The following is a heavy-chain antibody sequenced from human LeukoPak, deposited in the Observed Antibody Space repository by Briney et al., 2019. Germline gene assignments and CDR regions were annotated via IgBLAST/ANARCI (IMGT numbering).Heavy chain of an antibody. J-gene: IGHJ4*02. CDR2: IYPGDSDT. CDR3: ARQGYSSGWSQYYFDY. Sequence: GESLKISCKGSGYSFTSYWIGWVRQMPGKGLEWMGIIYPGDSDTRYSPSFQGQVTTSADKSISTAYLQWNSLKASDTAMYYCARQGYSSGWSQYYFDYWGQGTLVTVSS. CDR1: GYSFTSYW. V-gene: IGHV5-51*01. D-gene: IGHD6-19*01.